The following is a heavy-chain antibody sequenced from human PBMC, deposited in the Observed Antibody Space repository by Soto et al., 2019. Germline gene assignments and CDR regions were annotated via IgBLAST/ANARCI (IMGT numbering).Heavy chain of an antibody. D-gene: IGHD3-10*01. Sequence: VASVKVSCKASGVTFNRQDMRWVRQAPGQGLEWMGGIIPMFGTPHYAEKFQDRVTITADESTGTAYLELSSLTSEDTAVYYCARDSGYGSGASVNHYLDYWGHGTLVTVSS. V-gene: IGHV1-69*13. J-gene: IGHJ4*01. CDR3: ARDSGYGSGASVNHYLDY. CDR1: GVTFNRQD. CDR2: IIPMFGTP.